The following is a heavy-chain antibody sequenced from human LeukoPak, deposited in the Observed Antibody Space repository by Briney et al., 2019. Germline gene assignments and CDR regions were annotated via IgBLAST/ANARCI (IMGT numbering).Heavy chain of an antibody. CDR2: INPNSGGT. Sequence: ASVKVSCKASGYTFTGYYMHWVRQAPGQGLEWMGWINPNSGGTNYAQKFQGRVTMTRDTSISTAYMELSRLRSDDTAVYYCARVRAYCSSTSCQIDAFDIWGQGTMVTVSS. V-gene: IGHV1-2*02. CDR1: GYTFTGYY. J-gene: IGHJ3*02. D-gene: IGHD2-2*01. CDR3: ARVRAYCSSTSCQIDAFDI.